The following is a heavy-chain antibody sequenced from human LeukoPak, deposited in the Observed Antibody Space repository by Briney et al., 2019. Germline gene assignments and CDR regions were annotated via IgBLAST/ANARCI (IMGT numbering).Heavy chain of an antibody. Sequence: GRSLRLSCAASGFTFSNYAMHWVRQAPGKGLEWVAVIWYDGSNKYYADSVKGRFTISRDNSKNTLYLQMNSLRAEDTAVYYCARISYYFDYWGQGTLVTVSS. CDR2: IWYDGSNK. J-gene: IGHJ4*02. CDR1: GFTFSNYA. V-gene: IGHV3-33*01. D-gene: IGHD3-3*01. CDR3: ARISYYFDY.